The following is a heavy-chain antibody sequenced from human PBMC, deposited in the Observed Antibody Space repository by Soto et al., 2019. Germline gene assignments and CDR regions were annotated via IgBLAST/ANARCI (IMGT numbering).Heavy chain of an antibody. Sequence: EGQLLQSGGGLVQPGESLRLSCAASGFTFSSSGMSWVRQAPGKGLEWVSSISIRGDYRYYADSVKGRFTISRDNSKNTLYLQMSILTAEDTTLYYCAIHGGFDFWGQGTMVAVSS. V-gene: IGHV3-23*01. CDR3: AIHGGFDF. CDR2: ISIRGDYR. J-gene: IGHJ3*01. D-gene: IGHD4-17*01. CDR1: GFTFSSSG.